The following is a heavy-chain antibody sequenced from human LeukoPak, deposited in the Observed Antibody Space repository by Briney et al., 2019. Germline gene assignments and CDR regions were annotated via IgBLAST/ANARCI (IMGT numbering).Heavy chain of an antibody. J-gene: IGHJ3*02. CDR2: ISGSGGST. CDR1: GFTFSSYA. CDR3: AKDRTIMIVVVSDAFDI. V-gene: IGHV3-23*01. D-gene: IGHD3-22*01. Sequence: PGGSLRLSCAASGFTFSSYAMSWVRQAPGKGLEWVSAISGSGGSTYYADSVKGRFTISRDNSKNTLYLQMNSLRAEDTAVYYCAKDRTIMIVVVSDAFDIWGQGTMVTVSS.